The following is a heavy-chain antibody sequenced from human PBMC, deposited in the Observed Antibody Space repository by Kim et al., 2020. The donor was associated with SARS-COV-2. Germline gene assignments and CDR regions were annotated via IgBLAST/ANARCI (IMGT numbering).Heavy chain of an antibody. J-gene: IGHJ6*02. D-gene: IGHD2-15*01. CDR3: ARRSTHYYFGMDV. Sequence: YNPSLKSRVTMSLDASKNQFSLKLTSVTAADTAVYYCARRSTHYYFGMDVWGQGTTVTVSS. V-gene: IGHV4-59*08.